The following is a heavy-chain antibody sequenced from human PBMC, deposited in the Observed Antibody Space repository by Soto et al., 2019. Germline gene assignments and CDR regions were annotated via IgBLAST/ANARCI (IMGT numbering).Heavy chain of an antibody. CDR2: IYYSGST. V-gene: IGHV4-61*01. J-gene: IGHJ3*02. Sequence: SETLSLTCTVSGGSVSSGSYYWSWIRQPPGKGLEWIGYIYYSGSTNYNPSLKSRVTISVDTSKNQFSLKLSSVTAADTAVYYCARDRSDFGVVNQAFDIWGQGTMVTVSS. D-gene: IGHD3-3*01. CDR1: GGSVSSGSYY. CDR3: ARDRSDFGVVNQAFDI.